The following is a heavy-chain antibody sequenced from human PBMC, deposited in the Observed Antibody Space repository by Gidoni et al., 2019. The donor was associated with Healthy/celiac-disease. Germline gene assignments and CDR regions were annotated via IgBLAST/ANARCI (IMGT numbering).Heavy chain of an antibody. V-gene: IGHV3-64D*08. J-gene: IGHJ4*02. CDR2: ISSNGGST. Sequence: EVQLVESGGGLVQPGGSLRLSCSASGFTFSSYAMHWVRQAPGKGLEYVSAISSNGGSTYYADSVKGRFTISRDNSKNTLYLQMSSLRAEDTAVYYCVTNTGWELLPGPFDYWGQGTLVTVSS. D-gene: IGHD1-26*01. CDR1: GFTFSSYA. CDR3: VTNTGWELLPGPFDY.